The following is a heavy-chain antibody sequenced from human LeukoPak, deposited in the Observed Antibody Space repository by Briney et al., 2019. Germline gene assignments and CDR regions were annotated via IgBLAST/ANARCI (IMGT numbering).Heavy chain of an antibody. J-gene: IGHJ6*02. Sequence: PGGSLRLSCAASGFTFSSYGMHWVRQAPGKGLEWVAVIWYDGSNKYYADSVKGRFTISRDNSKNTLYLQMNSLRAEDTAVYYCARVEPLHCSGGSCYSEYYYYGMDVWGQGTTVTVSS. CDR3: ARVEPLHCSGGSCYSEYYYYGMDV. D-gene: IGHD2-15*01. CDR1: GFTFSSYG. CDR2: IWYDGSNK. V-gene: IGHV3-33*01.